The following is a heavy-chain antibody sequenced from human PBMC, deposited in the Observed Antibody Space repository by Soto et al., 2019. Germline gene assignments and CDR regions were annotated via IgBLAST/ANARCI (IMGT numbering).Heavy chain of an antibody. V-gene: IGHV4-39*01. CDR1: SGSISVTNVF. J-gene: IGHJ4*02. D-gene: IGHD1-20*01. CDR3: ARITGRHLDY. CDR2: IDYSGTA. Sequence: SETLSLTCTVSSGSISVTNVFWVWVRQPPGKGLEWIGNIDYSGTAYFSPSLATRVTFHVDTSKNQFSLTLYSVTAADTAVYYCARITGRHLDYWGQGILVTVSS.